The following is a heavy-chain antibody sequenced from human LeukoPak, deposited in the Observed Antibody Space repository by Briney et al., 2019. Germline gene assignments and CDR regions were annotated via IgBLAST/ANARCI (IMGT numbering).Heavy chain of an antibody. V-gene: IGHV3-21*03. CDR2: VSTGSRDI. CDR1: GFTFSSYS. CDR3: AREGGYCYGDSCRYFDY. J-gene: IGHJ4*02. Sequence: GSLRLSCAASGFTFSSYSMNWVRQAPGKGLEWVSSVSTGSRDIYYADSVKGRFTISRDSAKNSLYLQMNSLRAEDTAVYYCAREGGYCYGDSCRYFDYWGQGTLVTVSS. D-gene: IGHD2-15*01.